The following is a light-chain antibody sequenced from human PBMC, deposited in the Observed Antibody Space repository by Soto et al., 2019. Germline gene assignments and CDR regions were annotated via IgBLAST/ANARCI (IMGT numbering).Light chain of an antibody. CDR1: SSDVGGYNY. Sequence: QSALTQPASVSGSLGQSITISCTGTSSDVGGYNYVTWYQQHPGKVPKLIIYGVINRPSGVSNRLSGSKSGNTASLTISWLQAQDEADYYCTSYTSSTTLLFGGGTKLTVL. CDR2: GVI. J-gene: IGLJ2*01. V-gene: IGLV2-14*01. CDR3: TSYTSSTTLL.